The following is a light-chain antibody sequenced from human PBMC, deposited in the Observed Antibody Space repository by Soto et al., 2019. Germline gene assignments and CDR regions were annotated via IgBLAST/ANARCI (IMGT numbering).Light chain of an antibody. Sequence: EIGMTQSPATLAVAAGERVTLSCRASQDIRSSLAWYQQKPGQAPRLLIYGASIRATGVPATFSGSGSGTEFTLSISSLQSEHLGVYYCQQDSSWPLTFGGGTKVDIK. CDR3: QQDSSWPLT. CDR2: GAS. J-gene: IGKJ4*01. V-gene: IGKV3-15*01. CDR1: QDIRSS.